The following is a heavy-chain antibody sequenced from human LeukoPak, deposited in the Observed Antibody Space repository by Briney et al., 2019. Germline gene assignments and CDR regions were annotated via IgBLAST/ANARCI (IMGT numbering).Heavy chain of an antibody. J-gene: IGHJ4*02. V-gene: IGHV4-59*08. CDR1: GGSISSYY. CDR2: MYYSGVT. CDR3: VRSATITAAGLDY. D-gene: IGHD6-13*01. Sequence: PSETLSLTCTVSGGSISSYYWSWIRQPPGKGLEWIGYMYYSGVTKYNPSLKSRVTISIDTSRNQLSLTLSSVTAADTAVYYCVRSATITAAGLDYWGQGTLATVSS.